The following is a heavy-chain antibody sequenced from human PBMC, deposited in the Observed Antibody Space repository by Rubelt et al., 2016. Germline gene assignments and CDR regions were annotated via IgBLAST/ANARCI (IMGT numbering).Heavy chain of an antibody. CDR1: GGSISSSSYY. J-gene: IGHJ5*02. CDR3: ARGSFGYSSGYGWFDP. V-gene: IGHV4-39*01. Sequence: QVQLQQWGAGLLKPSETLSLTCAVSGGSISSSSYYWGWIRQPPGKGLEWIGSIYYSGSTHYNPSLRGVVTIFVDTAKNQFSLKLRSVTAADTAVYYCARGSFGYSSGYGWFDPWGQGTLVTVSS. CDR2: IYYSGST. D-gene: IGHD6-19*01.